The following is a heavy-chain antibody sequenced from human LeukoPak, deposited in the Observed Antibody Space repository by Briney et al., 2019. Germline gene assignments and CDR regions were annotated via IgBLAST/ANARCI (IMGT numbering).Heavy chain of an antibody. CDR2: IRYDGSNK. CDR1: GFTFSSYG. J-gene: IGHJ6*03. CDR3: AKDYECLVLSYYMDV. V-gene: IGHV3-30*02. D-gene: IGHD6-19*01. Sequence: PGGSLRLSCAASGFTFSSYGMHWVRQAPGKGLEGVAFIRYDGSNKYYADSVKGRFTISRDNSKNTLYLQMNSLRAEDTAVYYCAKDYECLVLSYYMDVWGKGTTVTVSS.